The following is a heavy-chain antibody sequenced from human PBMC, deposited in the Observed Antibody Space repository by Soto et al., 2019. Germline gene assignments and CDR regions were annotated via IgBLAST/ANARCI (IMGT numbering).Heavy chain of an antibody. V-gene: IGHV3-23*01. CDR1: GFTFTDYA. CDR2: ISASGASI. J-gene: IGHJ4*02. CDR3: KKDWVVVSTIPHQ. D-gene: IGHD5-12*01. Sequence: EEQLLESGGDLVQPGGSLRLSCAASGFTFTDYAMSWIRQAPGQGLEWVAGISASGASIHYADSVKGRFIVSRDNSNNALYLQMNSLRVEDTAMYYCKKDWVVVSTIPHQWGQGTRVTVSS.